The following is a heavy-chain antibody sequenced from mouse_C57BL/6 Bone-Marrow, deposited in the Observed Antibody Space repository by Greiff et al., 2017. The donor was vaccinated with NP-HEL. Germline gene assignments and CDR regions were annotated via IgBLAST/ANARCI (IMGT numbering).Heavy chain of an antibody. V-gene: IGHV1-59*01. CDR3: ARDSYYYGSSHYYFDY. Sequence: QVQLQQPGAELVRPGTSVTLSCKASGYTFTSYWLHGVKQRPGQGLEWIGVIDPSDSYTNFNQKFKGKATLTVDTSSSTAYMQLSSLTSEDSAVYYCARDSYYYGSSHYYFDYWGQGTTLTVSS. D-gene: IGHD1-1*01. CDR2: IDPSDSYT. J-gene: IGHJ2*01. CDR1: GYTFTSYW.